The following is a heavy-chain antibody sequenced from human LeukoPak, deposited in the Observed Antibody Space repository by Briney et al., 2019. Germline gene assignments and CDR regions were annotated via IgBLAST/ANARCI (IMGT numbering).Heavy chain of an antibody. D-gene: IGHD1-14*01. CDR3: ARDVRENRASFDP. CDR2: INAGNGNT. Sequence: ASVKVSCKASGYTFTSYAMHWVRQAPGQRLEWMGWINAGNGNTKYSQKFQGRVTITRDTSASTAYMELSSLRSEDTAVYYCARDVRENRASFDPWGQGTLVTVSS. J-gene: IGHJ5*02. CDR1: GYTFTSYA. V-gene: IGHV1-3*01.